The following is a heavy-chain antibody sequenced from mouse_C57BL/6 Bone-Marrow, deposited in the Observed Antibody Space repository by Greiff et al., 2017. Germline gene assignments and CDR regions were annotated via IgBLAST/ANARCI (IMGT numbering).Heavy chain of an antibody. J-gene: IGHJ3*01. CDR2: IYPGDGDT. D-gene: IGHD2-12*01. Sequence: VQLQQSGPELVKPGASVKISCKASGYAFSSSWMNWVKQRPGKGLEWIGRIYPGDGDTNYNGKFKGKATLTADKSSSTAYMQLRSLTSEDSAVYFSASVYDGRPWCAYWGQGTLVTVSA. V-gene: IGHV1-82*01. CDR1: GYAFSSSW. CDR3: ASVYDGRPWCAY.